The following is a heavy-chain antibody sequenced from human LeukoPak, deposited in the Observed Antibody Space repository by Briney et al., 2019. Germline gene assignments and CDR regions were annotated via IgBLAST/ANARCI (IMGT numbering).Heavy chain of an antibody. Sequence: PGGSLRLSCAASGFTFSSYAMSWVRQAPGKGLEWVALISADGDIRYYADSVKGRFTISKDNSKNSLFLQLNSLKSEDTAFYYCAKDMDTTFYHDRSGYYHDSGLGSWGQGTLVTVSS. CDR3: AKDMDTTFYHDRSGYYHDSGLGS. D-gene: IGHD3-22*01. V-gene: IGHV3-43*02. J-gene: IGHJ4*02. CDR2: ISADGDIR. CDR1: GFTFSSYA.